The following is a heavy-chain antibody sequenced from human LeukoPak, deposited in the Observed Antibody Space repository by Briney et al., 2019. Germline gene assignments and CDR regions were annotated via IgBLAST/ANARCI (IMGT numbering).Heavy chain of an antibody. V-gene: IGHV4-34*01. CDR2: INHSGST. J-gene: IGHJ4*02. CDR1: GGSFSGYY. D-gene: IGHD6-19*01. Sequence: SETLSLTCAVYGGSFSGYYWCWIRHPPRKGLEWVWEINHSGSTNYNPSLKSRVTISVDTSTNQFSLKLSSVTAADTAVYYCARGLYSSGWYYFDYWGQGTLVTVSS. CDR3: ARGLYSSGWYYFDY.